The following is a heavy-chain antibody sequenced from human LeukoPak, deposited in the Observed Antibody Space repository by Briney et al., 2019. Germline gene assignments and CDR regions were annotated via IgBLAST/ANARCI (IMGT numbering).Heavy chain of an antibody. CDR3: ARGYSGSFDAFDI. Sequence: GGSLRLSRAASGFTLSSNYMSWVRQAPGKGLEWVSVIYSGGSTSYADSVKGRFTISRDNSKNTLYLQMNSLRAEDTAVYYCARGYSGSFDAFDIWGQGTMVTVSS. CDR1: GFTLSSNY. J-gene: IGHJ3*02. CDR2: IYSGGST. D-gene: IGHD1-26*01. V-gene: IGHV3-53*01.